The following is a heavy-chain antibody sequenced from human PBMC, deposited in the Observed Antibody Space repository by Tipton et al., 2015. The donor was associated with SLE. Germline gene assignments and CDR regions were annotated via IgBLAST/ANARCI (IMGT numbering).Heavy chain of an antibody. CDR2: IYASGST. Sequence: TLSLTCTVSGGSISSYYWSWIRQPPGKGLEWIGYIYASGSTNYNPSLESRLTISVDTSKSQFSLKLRSVTAADTAVYYCARVRGISSWYDYWGQGTLVTVSS. J-gene: IGHJ4*02. D-gene: IGHD6-13*01. CDR1: GGSISSYY. V-gene: IGHV4-4*08. CDR3: ARVRGISSWYDY.